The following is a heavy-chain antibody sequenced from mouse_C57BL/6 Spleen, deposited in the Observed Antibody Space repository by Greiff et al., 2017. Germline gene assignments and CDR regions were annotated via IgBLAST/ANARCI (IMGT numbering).Heavy chain of an antibody. V-gene: IGHV5-6*01. D-gene: IGHD4-1*01. CDR3: ARNAGWEGYYFDY. Sequence: EVQLQESGGDLVKPGGSLKLSCAASGFTFSSYGMSWVRQTPDKRLEWVATISSGGSYTYYPDSVKGRFTISRDNAKNTLYLQMSSLKSEDTAMYYCARNAGWEGYYFDYWGQGTTLTVSS. J-gene: IGHJ2*01. CDR1: GFTFSSYG. CDR2: ISSGGSYT.